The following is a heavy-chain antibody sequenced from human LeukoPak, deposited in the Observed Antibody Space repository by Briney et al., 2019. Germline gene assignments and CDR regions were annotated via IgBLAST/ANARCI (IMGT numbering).Heavy chain of an antibody. CDR3: ARSTTVTPNWFDP. CDR2: ISSSSSYI. CDR1: GFTFSSYS. Sequence: PGGSLRLSCAASGFTFSSYSMNWVRQAPGKGLEWVSSISSSSSYIYYADSVKGRFTISRDNAKNSLYLQMNSLRAEDTAVYYCARSTTVTPNWFDPWGQGTRVTVSS. V-gene: IGHV3-21*01. D-gene: IGHD4-17*01. J-gene: IGHJ5*02.